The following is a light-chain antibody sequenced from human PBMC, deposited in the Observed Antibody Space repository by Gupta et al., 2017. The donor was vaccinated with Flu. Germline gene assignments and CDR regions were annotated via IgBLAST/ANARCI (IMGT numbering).Light chain of an antibody. CDR2: DDS. J-gene: IGLJ3*02. V-gene: IGLV3-21*02. CDR1: NIGRKS. Sequence: SYLLTQPPSVSVAPGQTASIPCEGNNIGRKSVHWYQQKPGQAPVLVVYDDSDRPSGIPERLSGSNSVNKATLTIGRVEAGDEADDLCQVWDSYSDHWVFGGGTKVTV. CDR3: QVWDSYSDHWV.